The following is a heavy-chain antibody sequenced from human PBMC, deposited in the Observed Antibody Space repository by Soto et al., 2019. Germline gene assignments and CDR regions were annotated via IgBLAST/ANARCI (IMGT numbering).Heavy chain of an antibody. J-gene: IGHJ4*02. CDR3: ARGPNDSSGYYESPFDY. Sequence: SETLSLTCTVSGGSICSGDYYWCWIRQPPGKGLEWIGYIYYSGSTYYNPSLKSRVTISVDTSKNQFSLKLSSVTAADTAVYYCARGPNDSSGYYESPFDYWGQGTLVTVSS. CDR2: IYYSGST. V-gene: IGHV4-30-4*01. CDR1: GGSICSGDYY. D-gene: IGHD3-22*01.